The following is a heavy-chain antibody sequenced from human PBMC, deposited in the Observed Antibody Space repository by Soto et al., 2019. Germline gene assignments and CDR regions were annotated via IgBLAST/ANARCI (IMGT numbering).Heavy chain of an antibody. CDR2: IYYSGET. CDR3: ARDQGGEFLKGSGMDV. J-gene: IGHJ6*02. CDR1: GDSISRYY. V-gene: IGHV4-59*01. Sequence: QVQLQESGPGLVKPSETLSLTCTVSGDSISRYYWSWIRLSPGKGLEWIGYIYYSGETNYNPSVKSRVTISVDRTKNEFSLKLSSVTAAETAVDYCARDQGGEFLKGSGMDVWGQGTTVTVSS. D-gene: IGHD3-10*01.